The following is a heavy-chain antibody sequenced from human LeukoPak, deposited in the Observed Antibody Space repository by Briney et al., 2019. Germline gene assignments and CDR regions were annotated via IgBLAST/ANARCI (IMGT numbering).Heavy chain of an antibody. V-gene: IGHV1-18*01. Sequence: ASVKVSCKASGYTFTSYGISWVRQAPGQGLEWMGWISAYNGNTNYAQKIQGRVTMTTDTSTSTAYMELRSLRSDDTAVYYCARDLGDYYDSSGYVDAFDIWGRGTMVTVSS. CDR3: ARDLGDYYDSSGYVDAFDI. CDR1: GYTFTSYG. D-gene: IGHD3-22*01. CDR2: ISAYNGNT. J-gene: IGHJ3*02.